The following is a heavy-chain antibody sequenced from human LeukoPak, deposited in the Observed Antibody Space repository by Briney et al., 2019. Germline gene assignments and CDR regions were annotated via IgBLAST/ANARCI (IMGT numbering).Heavy chain of an antibody. CDR3: ARVRITMVRGVIIRPPPGYFDY. V-gene: IGHV4-34*01. J-gene: IGHJ4*02. CDR1: GGSFSGYY. D-gene: IGHD3-10*01. Sequence: SETLSLTCAVYGGSFSGYYWSWIRQPPGKGLEWIGEINHSGSTNYNPSLKSRVTISVDTSKNQFSLKLGSVTAADTAVYYCARVRITMVRGVIIRPPPGYFDYWGQGTLVTVSS. CDR2: INHSGST.